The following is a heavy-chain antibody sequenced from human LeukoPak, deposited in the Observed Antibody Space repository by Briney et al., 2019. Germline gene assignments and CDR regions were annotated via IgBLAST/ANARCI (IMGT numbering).Heavy chain of an antibody. Sequence: GGSLRLSCAVSGITFSIFGMHWVRQAPGKGLEWVAYISYDGSNKYLTDSVKGRFTISRDNSKNTLYLQMNSLRAEDTAVYYCARPIKFSWFDPWGQGTLVTVSS. CDR3: ARPIKFSWFDP. J-gene: IGHJ5*02. V-gene: IGHV3-30*03. CDR1: GITFSIFG. CDR2: ISYDGSNK.